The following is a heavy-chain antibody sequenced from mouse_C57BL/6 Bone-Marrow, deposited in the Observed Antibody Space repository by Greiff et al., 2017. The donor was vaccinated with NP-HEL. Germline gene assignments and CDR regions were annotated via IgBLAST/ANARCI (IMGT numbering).Heavy chain of an antibody. CDR1: GYTFTSYW. V-gene: IGHV1-55*01. CDR2: IYPGSGST. J-gene: IGHJ3*01. D-gene: IGHD2-3*01. Sequence: VQLQQPGAELVKPGASVKMSCKASGYTFTSYWITWVKQRPGQGLEWIGDIYPGSGSTNYNEKFKSKATLTVGTSSSTAYMQLSSLTSEDSAVYYCARRAYDGYCGVAYWGQGTLVTVSA. CDR3: ARRAYDGYCGVAY.